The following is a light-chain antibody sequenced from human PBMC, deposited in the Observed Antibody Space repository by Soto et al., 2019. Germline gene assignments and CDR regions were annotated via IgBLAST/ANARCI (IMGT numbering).Light chain of an antibody. Sequence: QSALTQPASVSGSPGQSITISCTGTSSDVGSYNLVSWYQHHPGKAPKLMIYEGSKRPSGVSNRFSGSKSDNTASLTISGLQAEDEADYYCCSYGGNYTWVFGGGTKLTVL. J-gene: IGLJ3*02. CDR1: SSDVGSYNL. CDR3: CSYGGNYTWV. CDR2: EGS. V-gene: IGLV2-23*01.